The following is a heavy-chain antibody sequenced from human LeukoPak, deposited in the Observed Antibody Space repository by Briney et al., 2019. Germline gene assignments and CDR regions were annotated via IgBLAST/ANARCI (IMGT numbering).Heavy chain of an antibody. CDR1: GFTFSSYE. V-gene: IGHV3-48*03. CDR3: ARGAGGNYAWGLGY. J-gene: IGHJ4*02. Sequence: GGSLRLSCAASGFTFSSYEMNWVRQAPGKGLEWVSYISSSDSTIYYADSVKGRFTISRDNAKNSLYLQMNSLRAEDTAVYYCARGAGGNYAWGLGYWGQGTLVTVSS. CDR2: ISSSDSTI. D-gene: IGHD1-26*01.